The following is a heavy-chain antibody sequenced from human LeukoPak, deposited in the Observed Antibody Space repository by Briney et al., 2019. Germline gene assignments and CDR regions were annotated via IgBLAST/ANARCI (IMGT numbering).Heavy chain of an antibody. V-gene: IGHV3-33*01. J-gene: IGHJ3*02. CDR3: ARGVGYCSSTSCYAPPTQI. CDR1: GFTFSSYG. D-gene: IGHD2-2*01. CDR2: IWYDGSNK. Sequence: GGSLRLSCAASGFTFSSYGMHWVRQAPGKGLEWVAVIWYDGSNKYYADSVKGRFTISRDNSKNTLYLQMNSLRAEDTAVYYCARGVGYCSSTSCYAPPTQIWGQGTMVTVSS.